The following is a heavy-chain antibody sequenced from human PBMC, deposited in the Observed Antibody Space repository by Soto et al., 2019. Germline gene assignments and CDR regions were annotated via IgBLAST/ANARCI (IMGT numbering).Heavy chain of an antibody. CDR3: VRTRGADCSGGTCYWFDL. D-gene: IGHD2-15*01. CDR1: GFTFSNYN. Sequence: GSLRLSCAASGFTFSNYNMKWVRQAPGKGLEWVSYISNTGKTIYYADSVKGRFTISRDNARNSLYLQMNRLRDEDTAVYYCVRTRGADCSGGTCYWFDLWGQGXLVTVYS. V-gene: IGHV3-48*02. J-gene: IGHJ5*02. CDR2: ISNTGKTI.